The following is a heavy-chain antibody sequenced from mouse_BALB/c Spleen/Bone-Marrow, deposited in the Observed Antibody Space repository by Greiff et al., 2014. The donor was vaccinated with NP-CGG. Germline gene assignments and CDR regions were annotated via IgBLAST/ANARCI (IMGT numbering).Heavy chain of an antibody. CDR1: GYSFTGYY. D-gene: IGHD2-3*01. V-gene: IGHV1S34*01. Sequence: LVKIGASVKISCKASGYSFTGYYMHWVKQSHGKSLEWIGDISCYNGATSYNQKFKGKATFTVDTSSSTAYMQFNSLTSEDSAVYYCARGDGYYVDFDYWGQGTTLTVSS. J-gene: IGHJ2*01. CDR3: ARGDGYYVDFDY. CDR2: ISCYNGAT.